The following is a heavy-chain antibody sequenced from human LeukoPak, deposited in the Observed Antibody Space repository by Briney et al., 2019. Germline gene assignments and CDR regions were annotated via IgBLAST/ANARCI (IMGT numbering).Heavy chain of an antibody. J-gene: IGHJ4*02. V-gene: IGHV3-21*01. CDR2: ISSSSDYI. Sequence: GGSLRLSCAASGFTFSSYIMNWVRQVPGKGLEWVSSISSSSDYIYYVDSVKGRFTISRDNAKKSLYLQMNSLRAEDTAVYYCARGNIKFDYWGQGTLVTVSS. CDR3: ARGNIKFDY. CDR1: GFTFSSYI.